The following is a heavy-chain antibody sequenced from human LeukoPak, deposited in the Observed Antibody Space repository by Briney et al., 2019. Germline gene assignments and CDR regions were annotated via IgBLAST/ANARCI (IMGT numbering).Heavy chain of an antibody. J-gene: IGHJ4*02. CDR1: GFTFSNYA. V-gene: IGHV3-30*01. D-gene: IGHD3-10*01. Sequence: QSGKSLRLSCAASGFTFSNYAMHWVRQAPGKGLEWVSLISSGGTYEYYADSVKGRFTISRDNSKNTLYLQLNSLRAEDTAVCYCARDSTYYYDSGSSGPHYFDNWGQGTLVTVSS. CDR3: ARDSTYYYDSGSSGPHYFDN. CDR2: ISSGGTYE.